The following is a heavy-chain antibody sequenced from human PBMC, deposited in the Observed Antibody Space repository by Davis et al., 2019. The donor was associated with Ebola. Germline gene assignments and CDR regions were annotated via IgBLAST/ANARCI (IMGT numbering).Heavy chain of an antibody. J-gene: IGHJ6*02. CDR2: ISWNSGST. V-gene: IGHV3-9*01. D-gene: IGHD3-10*01. CDR3: VKDIQYSADYYYGMDV. Sequence: SLKISCAASGFTFDDYAMHWVRQAPGKGLEWVSGISWNSGSTGYADSVKGRFTISRDNAKNSLYLQMSNLRPEDTGLYYCVKDIQYSADYYYGMDVWGQGTTVTVSS. CDR1: GFTFDDYA.